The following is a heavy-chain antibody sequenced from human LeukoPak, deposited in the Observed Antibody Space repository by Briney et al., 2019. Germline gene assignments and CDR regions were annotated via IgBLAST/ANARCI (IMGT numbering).Heavy chain of an antibody. Sequence: ASVKVSCKASGYTFTNYGVSWVRQAPGQGLEWMGWINPHSGATNYAQRFQGRVSMDASFDTAYMELSRLTSDDTAVYYCATSSTVTHTRDPWGQGTLVTVSS. CDR3: ATSSTVTHTRDP. CDR2: INPHSGAT. J-gene: IGHJ5*02. V-gene: IGHV1-2*02. CDR1: GYTFTNYG. D-gene: IGHD4-11*01.